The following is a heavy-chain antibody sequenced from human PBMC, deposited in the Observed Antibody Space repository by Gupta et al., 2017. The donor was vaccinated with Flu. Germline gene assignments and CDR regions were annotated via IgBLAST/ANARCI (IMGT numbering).Heavy chain of an antibody. D-gene: IGHD3-22*01. CDR1: TFSSYA. Sequence: TFSSYAMNWVRQAPGKGLEWVSTISGSGGSTYYADSVKGRFTISRDNSKNTLYLQMNRLRAEDTAIYYCAKGGVYDSRPHWGQGTLVTVSS. V-gene: IGHV3-23*01. J-gene: IGHJ4*02. CDR3: AKGGVYDSRPH. CDR2: ISGSGGST.